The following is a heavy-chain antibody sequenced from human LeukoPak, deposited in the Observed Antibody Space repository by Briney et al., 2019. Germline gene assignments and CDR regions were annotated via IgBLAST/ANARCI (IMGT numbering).Heavy chain of an antibody. CDR1: GFTFSSYA. D-gene: IGHD3-10*01. CDR2: IRYDGSNK. Sequence: PGRSLRLSCAASGFTFSSYAMHWVRQAPGKGLEWVAFIRYDGSNKYYADSVKGRFTISRDNSKNTLYLQINSLRVEDTTFYYCAKSPKSPAISMVRGVSSYNYYMDVWGKGTTVTISS. J-gene: IGHJ6*03. CDR3: AKSPKSPAISMVRGVSSYNYYMDV. V-gene: IGHV3-30*02.